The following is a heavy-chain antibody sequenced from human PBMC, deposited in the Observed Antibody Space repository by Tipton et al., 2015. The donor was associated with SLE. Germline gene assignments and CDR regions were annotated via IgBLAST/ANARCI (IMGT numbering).Heavy chain of an antibody. J-gene: IGHJ6*03. D-gene: IGHD2/OR15-2a*01. V-gene: IGHV4-34*01. CDR1: GVSFGGYY. CDR3: ARVKYLAFYYYMDV. Sequence: TLSLTCAVHGVSFGGYYWTWIRQPPGKGLEWSGEINHDGSTNYNPSLKSRVTISVDTSKKQFSLELTSVTAADTAVFFCARVKYLAFYYYMDVWGKGTTVTVSS. CDR2: INHDGST.